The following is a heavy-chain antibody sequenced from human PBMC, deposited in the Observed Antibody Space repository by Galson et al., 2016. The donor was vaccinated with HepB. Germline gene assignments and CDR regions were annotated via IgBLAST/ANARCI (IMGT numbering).Heavy chain of an antibody. Sequence: SETLSLTCTVSGGSISSYFWGWIRQSPTKGLEWIGTITSSGSTSYNPSLRSRVSISVDTSTNQLSLKLNSVTASDTALYYCVRDEYNISWYKYWGQGTLVTVSS. D-gene: IGHD6-13*01. CDR2: ITSSGST. V-gene: IGHV4-39*02. CDR1: GGSISSYF. CDR3: VRDEYNISWYKY. J-gene: IGHJ4*02.